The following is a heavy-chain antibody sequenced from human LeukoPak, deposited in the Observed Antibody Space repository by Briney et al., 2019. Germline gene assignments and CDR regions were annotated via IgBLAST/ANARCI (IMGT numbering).Heavy chain of an antibody. D-gene: IGHD3-16*01. Sequence: GRSLRLSCAAPGSTFSNYAMHWVRQAPGKGLEWVAVISYDGYNKYYADSVKGRFTISRDNSKNTLYLQMNSLRAEDTAVYYCARVGVLATHGLAYGGQGTLVPVS. V-gene: IGHV3-30*04. CDR3: ARVGVLATHGLAY. CDR2: ISYDGYNK. CDR1: GSTFSNYA. J-gene: IGHJ4*02.